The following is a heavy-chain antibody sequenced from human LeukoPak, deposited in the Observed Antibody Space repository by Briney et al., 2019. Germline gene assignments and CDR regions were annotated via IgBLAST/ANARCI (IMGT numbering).Heavy chain of an antibody. CDR2: IGGTGDST. CDR3: AKPYDTSGNYWAPFDY. J-gene: IGHJ4*02. D-gene: IGHD3-22*01. Sequence: GGSLRLSCAASGFTFSTYAMTWVRQAPGKGLEWVSAIGGTGDSTYYADSVKGRFTISRDNSKNTLYLQMNSLRAEDTAIYCCAKPYDTSGNYWAPFDYWGQGTLVTVSS. CDR1: GFTFSTYA. V-gene: IGHV3-23*01.